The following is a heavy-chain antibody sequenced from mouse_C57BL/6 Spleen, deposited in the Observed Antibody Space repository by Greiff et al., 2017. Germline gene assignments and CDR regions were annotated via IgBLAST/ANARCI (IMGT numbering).Heavy chain of an antibody. V-gene: IGHV14-1*01. D-gene: IGHD1-1*01. CDR2: IDPEDGDT. CDR1: GFNIKDYY. J-gene: IGHJ2*01. CDR3: TRGTTVVARFDY. Sequence: EVQLQQSGAELVRPGASVKLSCTASGFNIKDYYMHWVKQRPEQGLEWIGRIDPEDGDTEYAPKFQGKATMTADTSSNTAYLQLSSLTSEDTAVYYCTRGTTVVARFDYWGQGTTLTVSS.